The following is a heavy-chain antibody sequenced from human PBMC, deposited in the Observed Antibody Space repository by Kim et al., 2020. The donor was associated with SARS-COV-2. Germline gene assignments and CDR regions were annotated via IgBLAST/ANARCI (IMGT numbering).Heavy chain of an antibody. J-gene: IGHJ4*02. CDR3: TTVGGGSYYFPPGDY. V-gene: IGHV3-15*01. D-gene: IGHD1-26*01. Sequence: APVKGRFTISRDDSKNTLYLQMNSLKTEDTAVYYCTTVGGGSYYFPPGDYWGQGTLVTVSS.